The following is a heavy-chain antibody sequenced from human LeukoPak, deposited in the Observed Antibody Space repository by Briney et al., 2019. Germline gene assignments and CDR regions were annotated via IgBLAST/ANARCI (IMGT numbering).Heavy chain of an antibody. D-gene: IGHD3-22*01. J-gene: IGHJ4*02. V-gene: IGHV4-34*01. CDR1: GGSFSGYY. Sequence: SETLSLTCAVYGGSFSGYYWSWIRQPPGKGLGWIGEINHSGSTNYNPSLKSRVTISVDTSKNQFSLKLGSVTAADTAVYYCARDGLYYDSSGLLLWGQGTLVTVSS. CDR2: INHSGST. CDR3: ARDGLYYDSSGLLL.